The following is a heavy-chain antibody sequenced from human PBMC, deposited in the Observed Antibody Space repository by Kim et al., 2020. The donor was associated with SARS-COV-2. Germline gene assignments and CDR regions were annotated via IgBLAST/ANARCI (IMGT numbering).Heavy chain of an antibody. J-gene: IGHJ4*02. D-gene: IGHD6-13*01. Sequence: ASVKVSCKASGYTFTSYYMHWVRQAPGKGLEWMGIINPSGSSTSYAQKFQGRVTMTRDKYTSTVYMELSSLRTEDTDEYYCERGGSISWNKVFDYWDKGT. CDR1: GYTFTSYY. V-gene: IGHV1-46*01. CDR2: INPSGSST. CDR3: ERGGSISWNKVFDY.